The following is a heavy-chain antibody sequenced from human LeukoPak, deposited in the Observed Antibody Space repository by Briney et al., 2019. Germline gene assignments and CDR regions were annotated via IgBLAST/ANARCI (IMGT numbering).Heavy chain of an antibody. J-gene: IGHJ4*02. CDR2: IIPIFGTA. Sequence: SVRVSCKASGGTFISYAISWVRQAPGQGLEWMGGIIPIFGTANYAQKFQGRVTITADESTSTAYMELSSLRSEDTAVYYCATPPPSGNSFDYWGQGTLVTVSS. CDR3: ATPPPSGNSFDY. D-gene: IGHD2-15*01. V-gene: IGHV1-69*13. CDR1: GGTFISYA.